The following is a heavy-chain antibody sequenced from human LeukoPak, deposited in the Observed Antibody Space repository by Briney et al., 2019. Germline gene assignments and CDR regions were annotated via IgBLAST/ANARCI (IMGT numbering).Heavy chain of an antibody. D-gene: IGHD3-22*01. CDR1: GGSISSYY. CDR2: IYHSGST. Sequence: NPSETLSLTCTVSGGSISSYYWSWVRQPPGKGLEWIGEIYHSGSTNYNPSLKSRVTISVDKSKNQFSLKLSSVTAADTAVYYCARVGDYYDSSPDYWGQGTLVTVSS. V-gene: IGHV4-4*02. CDR3: ARVGDYYDSSPDY. J-gene: IGHJ4*02.